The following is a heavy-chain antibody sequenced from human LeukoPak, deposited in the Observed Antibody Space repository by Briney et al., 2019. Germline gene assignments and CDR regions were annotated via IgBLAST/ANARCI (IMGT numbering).Heavy chain of an antibody. V-gene: IGHV5-51*01. CDR2: IYPGDSAT. D-gene: IGHD6-19*01. Sequence: GESLKISCEGSGDRFTPYWITWVRPKPGKGLEWMGIIYPGDSATRYSPSFQGQVTISADKSIDTAYLQWSSLKASDTAIYYCARQGGQWLVQGAFDIWGQGTMVTVSS. CDR3: ARQGGQWLVQGAFDI. J-gene: IGHJ3*02. CDR1: GDRFTPYW.